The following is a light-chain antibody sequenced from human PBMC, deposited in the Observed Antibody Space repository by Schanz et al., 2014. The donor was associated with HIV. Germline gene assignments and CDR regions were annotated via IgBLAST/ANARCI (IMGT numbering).Light chain of an antibody. CDR3: QQYSNAPYT. V-gene: IGKV3-20*01. CDR2: GAS. J-gene: IGKJ2*01. Sequence: EIVMTQSPGTLSLSPGERATLSCRASQTVSSSYLAWYQQKPGQTPRVLIYGASNRATGVPGRFSGSGSGTDFTLTISSLEPEDFAVYYCQQYSNAPYTFGQGTRLEIK. CDR1: QTVSSSY.